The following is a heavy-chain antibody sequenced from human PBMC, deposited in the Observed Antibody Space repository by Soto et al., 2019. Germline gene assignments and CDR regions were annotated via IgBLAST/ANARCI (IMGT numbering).Heavy chain of an antibody. J-gene: IGHJ6*03. CDR3: ARVFCSSASCYMPSYYYYSYMDV. D-gene: IGHD2-2*02. CDR2: IFYRGST. Sequence: SETLSLTCTVSGGSIRNYYWSWIRQPPGKGLEWIGYIFYRGSTNYHPSLKSRTTMSVDTPKNQFSLRLSSVTAADTAVYYCARVFCSSASCYMPSYYYYSYMDVWGKGTTVTVSS. CDR1: GGSIRNYY. V-gene: IGHV4-59*12.